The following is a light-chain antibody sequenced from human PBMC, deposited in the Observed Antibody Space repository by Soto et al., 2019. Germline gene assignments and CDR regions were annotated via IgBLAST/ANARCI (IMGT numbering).Light chain of an antibody. J-gene: IGKJ2*01. V-gene: IGKV4-1*01. CDR2: WAS. Sequence: DIVMTQSPDSLAVSLGARATINCKSSQSVLYSSNNKRYLAWYQQKPGQPPRLLIYWASTRESGVPDRFSGSGSGTDFTLTISSLQAEDVAVYYCQQYYSTPYTFGQGTKLEI. CDR1: QSVLYSSNNKRY. CDR3: QQYYSTPYT.